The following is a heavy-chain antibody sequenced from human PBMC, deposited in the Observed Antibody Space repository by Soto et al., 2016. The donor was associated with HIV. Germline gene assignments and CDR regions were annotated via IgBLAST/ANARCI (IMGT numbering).Heavy chain of an antibody. D-gene: IGHD3-10*01. J-gene: IGHJ6*02. V-gene: IGHV3-53*02. CDR3: ARDKRMEGVTPFTYSYYGMDV. CDR1: GFSVSRNQ. Sequence: EVQLVETGGGLFQPGGSLRLSCAASGFSVSRNQMNWVRQAPGKGLEWVSVIYSGGNTYYADSVKGRFTISRDNSKNTLYLQMYSLRADDTAVYFCARDKRMEGVTPFTYSYYGMDVWGQGTTVTVSS. CDR2: IYSGGNT.